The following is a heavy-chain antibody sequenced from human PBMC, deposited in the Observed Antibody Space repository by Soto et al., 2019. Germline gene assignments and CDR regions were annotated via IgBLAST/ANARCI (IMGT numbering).Heavy chain of an antibody. CDR3: ARERGGGFDY. V-gene: IGHV4-4*07. Sequence: SETLSLTGSVSGGSLSNYFWTWTRQPAGKGLEWIGRVFSGGSTNLNPSLKSRVSMSVDTSKKELSLRLTSVTAADTAMYFCARERGGGFDYWGLGILVTVS. CDR1: GGSLSNYF. D-gene: IGHD3-16*01. CDR2: VFSGGST. J-gene: IGHJ4*02.